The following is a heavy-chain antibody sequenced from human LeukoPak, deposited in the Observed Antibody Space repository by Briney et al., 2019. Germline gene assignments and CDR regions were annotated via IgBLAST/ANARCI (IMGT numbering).Heavy chain of an antibody. CDR1: GFPFNTYV. CDR3: AKAPLYCANGVCYSYYYYGMDV. V-gene: IGHV3-23*01. CDR2: ISGSGDRT. J-gene: IGHJ6*02. D-gene: IGHD2-8*01. Sequence: GGSLRLSCAASGFPFNTYVMNWVRQAPGKGLEWVSGISGSGDRTYYADSVKGRFTISRDNSKNTLYLQMNSLRAEDTAVYYCAKAPLYCANGVCYSYYYYGMDVWGQGTTVTVSS.